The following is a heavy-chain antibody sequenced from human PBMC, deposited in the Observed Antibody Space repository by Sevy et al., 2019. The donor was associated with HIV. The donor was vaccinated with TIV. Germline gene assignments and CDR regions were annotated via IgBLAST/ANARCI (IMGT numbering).Heavy chain of an antibody. CDR3: AKDMLGDNSPWFFFDY. D-gene: IGHD4-4*01. Sequence: GESLKISCAGSGFTFRSYGIHWVRQSPGKGLEWVAFISFDGRNTYSADSVKGRFTVSRDNSNNAVYLQMNNLRTEDTAMYYCAKDMLGDNSPWFFFDYWGQGTQVTVSS. J-gene: IGHJ4*02. V-gene: IGHV3-30*18. CDR1: GFTFRSYG. CDR2: ISFDGRNT.